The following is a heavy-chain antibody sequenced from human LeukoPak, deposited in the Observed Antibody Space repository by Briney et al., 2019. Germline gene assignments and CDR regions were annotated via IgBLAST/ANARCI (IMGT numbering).Heavy chain of an antibody. Sequence: GGSLRLSCAASGFPFSSYAMNWVRQAPGKGLEWVSGISNSGGSTYYADSVKGRFTISRDNSKNTLYLQMNSLRAEDTAVYYCAKDPSQARGYSRYSNWFDPWGQGTLVTVSS. D-gene: IGHD5-12*01. CDR2: ISNSGGST. CDR1: GFPFSSYA. CDR3: AKDPSQARGYSRYSNWFDP. V-gene: IGHV3-23*01. J-gene: IGHJ5*02.